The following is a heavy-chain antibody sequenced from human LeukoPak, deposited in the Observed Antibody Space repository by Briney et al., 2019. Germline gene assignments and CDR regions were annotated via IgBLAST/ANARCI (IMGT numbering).Heavy chain of an antibody. CDR3: AREVTVAGTFYFYMDV. J-gene: IGHJ6*03. V-gene: IGHV4-59*11. CDR1: GGSISSHY. Sequence: SETLSVTCSVSGGSISSHYWTWVRQPPGQALEFIGYIYYGGRTQYNPSLKSRVTMTMDTSKHQFSLRLNSVSAADTAVYYCAREVTVAGTFYFYMDVWGKGTTVTVSS. D-gene: IGHD6-19*01. CDR2: IYYGGRT.